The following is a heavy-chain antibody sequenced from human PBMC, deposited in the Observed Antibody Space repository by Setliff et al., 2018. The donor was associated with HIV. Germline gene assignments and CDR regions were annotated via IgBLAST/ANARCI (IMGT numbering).Heavy chain of an antibody. Sequence: PGGSLRLSCAASGFRFSDHFASWFRQAPGKGLEWVSIIYSDDYTKYADSLKGRFTISRDTSKNTLYLQMNSLRAEDTAVYYCARVWEGWFHYYYYYYMDVWGKGTTVTVSS. V-gene: IGHV3-66*01. CDR1: GFRFSDHF. J-gene: IGHJ6*03. CDR2: IYSDDYT. CDR3: ARVWEGWFHYYYYYYMDV. D-gene: IGHD6-19*01.